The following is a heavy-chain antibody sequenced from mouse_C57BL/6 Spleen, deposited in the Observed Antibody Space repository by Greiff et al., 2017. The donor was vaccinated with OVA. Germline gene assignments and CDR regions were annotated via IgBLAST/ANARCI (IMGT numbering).Heavy chain of an antibody. CDR2: IYPGDGDT. V-gene: IGHV1-82*01. J-gene: IGHJ2*01. CDR1: GYAFSSSW. D-gene: IGHD1-1*01. Sequence: VHLVESGPELVKPGASVKISCKASGYAFSSSWMNWVKQRPGKGLEWIGRIYPGDGDTNYNGKFKGKATLTADKSSSTAYMQLSSLTSEDSAVYFCASDYGSSYYFDYWGQGTTLTVSS. CDR3: ASDYGSSYYFDY.